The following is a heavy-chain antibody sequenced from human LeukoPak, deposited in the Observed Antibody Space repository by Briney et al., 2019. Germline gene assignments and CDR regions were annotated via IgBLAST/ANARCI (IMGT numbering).Heavy chain of an antibody. D-gene: IGHD3-16*01. Sequence: GGSLRLSCAASGFTFSSYAMSWVRQAPGKGLEWVSAISGSGGSPYYADSVKGRFTISRDNSRDTLYLQMNSLRAEDRAVYYCAKGYYDYVWGSYYFDYWGQGTLVTVSS. CDR1: GFTFSSYA. CDR3: AKGYYDYVWGSYYFDY. CDR2: ISGSGGSP. J-gene: IGHJ4*02. V-gene: IGHV3-23*01.